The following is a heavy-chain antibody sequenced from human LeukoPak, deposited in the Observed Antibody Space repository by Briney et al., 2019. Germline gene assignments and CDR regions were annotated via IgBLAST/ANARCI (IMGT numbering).Heavy chain of an antibody. Sequence: PGGSLRLSCAASGFAFDDYGMSWVRQAPGKGLEWVSAINWNGAGTGYADSVKGRFTISRDNAKNSLYLQMNSLRAEDTAVYYCAELGITMIGGVWGKGTTVTISS. J-gene: IGHJ6*04. CDR1: GFAFDDYG. CDR3: AELGITMIGGV. V-gene: IGHV3-20*04. CDR2: INWNGAGT. D-gene: IGHD3-10*02.